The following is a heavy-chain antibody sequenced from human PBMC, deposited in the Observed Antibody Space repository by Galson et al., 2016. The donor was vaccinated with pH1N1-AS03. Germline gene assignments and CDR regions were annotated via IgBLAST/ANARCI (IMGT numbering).Heavy chain of an antibody. Sequence: SLRLSCAASGFTFSTFAMSWVRRAPGKGLEWASLIRGTSQITYYADSVKGRFTISKDNSKSTLFLQMNSLRAEDTAIYYCARLSGMVPTDYYFASWGQGTLVAVSS. CDR1: GFTFSTFA. V-gene: IGHV3-23*01. J-gene: IGHJ4*02. D-gene: IGHD3-3*01. CDR2: IRGTSQIT. CDR3: ARLSGMVPTDYYFAS.